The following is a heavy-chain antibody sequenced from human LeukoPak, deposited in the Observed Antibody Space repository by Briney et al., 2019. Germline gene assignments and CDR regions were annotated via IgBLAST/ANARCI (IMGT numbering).Heavy chain of an antibody. CDR1: GGSISSSSYY. V-gene: IGHV4-39*01. CDR3: ARQGFSSGLTYFFDY. CDR2: IYYSGST. Sequence: SETLSLTCTVSGGSISSSSYYWGWIRQPPGKGLEWIGSIYYSGSTYYNPSLKSRVTISVDTSKNQFSLQLNSVTPEDTAVYYCARQGFSSGLTYFFDYWGQGTLVTVSS. J-gene: IGHJ4*02. D-gene: IGHD5-18*01.